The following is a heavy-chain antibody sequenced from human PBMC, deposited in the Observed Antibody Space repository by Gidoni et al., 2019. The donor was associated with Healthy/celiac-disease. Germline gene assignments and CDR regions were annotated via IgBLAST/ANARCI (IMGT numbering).Heavy chain of an antibody. Sequence: VQLQQWGAGLLKPSETLSLTCAVSGGSFSGYYWSWIRQPQGKGLVWIGEINHSGSTNYNPSLKSRVTISVDTSKNQFSLKLSSVTAADTAVYYCARGLVVVTPVIWGQGTLVTVSS. V-gene: IGHV4-34*01. CDR3: ARGLVVVTPVI. J-gene: IGHJ4*02. CDR1: GGSFSGYY. CDR2: INHSGST. D-gene: IGHD2-21*02.